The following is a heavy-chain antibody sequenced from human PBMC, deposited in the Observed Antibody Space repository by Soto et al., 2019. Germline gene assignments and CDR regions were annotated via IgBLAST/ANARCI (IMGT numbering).Heavy chain of an antibody. V-gene: IGHV3-48*02. CDR2: ISSSGSTI. Sequence: LRXSCVASGFPFGSCTMNWVRQTPGRRLEWVAYISSSGSTIYYAESVKGRFTVSRDNAKSSLYLQMDGLRDEDTAVYYCASGLGSSRYWGQGSRVNVSS. D-gene: IGHD3-10*01. CDR3: ASGLGSSRY. CDR1: GFPFGSCT. J-gene: IGHJ1*01.